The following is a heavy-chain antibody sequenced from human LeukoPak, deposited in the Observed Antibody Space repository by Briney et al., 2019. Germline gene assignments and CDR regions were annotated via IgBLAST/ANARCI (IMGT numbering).Heavy chain of an antibody. CDR3: ARDPQITMVRGVTTYYYYGMDV. CDR1: GGSISSYY. J-gene: IGHJ6*02. CDR2: IYTSGST. Sequence: SETLSLTCTVSGGSISSYYWSWIRQPAGKGLEWIGRIYTSGSTNYNPSLKSRVTMSVDTSKNQFSLKLSSVTAADTDVYYCARDPQITMVRGVTTYYYYGMDVWGQGTTVTVSS. V-gene: IGHV4-4*07. D-gene: IGHD3-10*01.